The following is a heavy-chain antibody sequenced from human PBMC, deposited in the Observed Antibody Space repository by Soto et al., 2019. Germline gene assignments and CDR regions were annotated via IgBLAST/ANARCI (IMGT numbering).Heavy chain of an antibody. J-gene: IGHJ4*02. D-gene: IGHD3-22*01. CDR1: GFTFSNYA. V-gene: IGHV3-23*01. CDR3: AKGQGCYYDASGYTFDY. Sequence: EVQLLESGGDLVQPGGSLRLSCAASGFTFSNYAMSWFRQAPGKGLEWVSAISGSAINTYYADSVRGRFTISRDNSKKTQYLQMNHLRAEDTAVYSCAKGQGCYYDASGYTFDYWGQGTLVSVSS. CDR2: ISGSAINT.